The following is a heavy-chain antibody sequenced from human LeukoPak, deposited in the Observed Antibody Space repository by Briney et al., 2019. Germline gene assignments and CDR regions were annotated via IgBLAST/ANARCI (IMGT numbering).Heavy chain of an antibody. CDR1: GASIVNYY. CDR3: ARHPSSRPYFDY. V-gene: IGHV4-59*08. Sequence: SETLSLTCTVSGASIVNYYWSWIRQPPGKGLEWIGYIFYTGSTNYNPSLKSRVTISVDTSKNQFSLKLSSVTAADTAMYYCARHPSSRPYFDYWAQGALATVSS. CDR2: IFYTGST. D-gene: IGHD2-2*01. J-gene: IGHJ4*02.